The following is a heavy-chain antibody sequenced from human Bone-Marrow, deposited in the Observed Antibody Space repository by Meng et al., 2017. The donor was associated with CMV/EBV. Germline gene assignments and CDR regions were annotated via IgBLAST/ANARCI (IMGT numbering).Heavy chain of an antibody. V-gene: IGHV3-48*04. CDR1: GFTFSSYS. D-gene: IGHD2-2*01. Sequence: GGSLRLSCAASGFTFSSYSMNWVRQAPGKGLEWVSYISSSSSTIYYADSVKGRFTISRDNAKNSLYLQMNSLRAEDTAVYYCARAPEYQLPKGYYYYGMDVCGQGATVTVSS. J-gene: IGHJ6*02. CDR3: ARAPEYQLPKGYYYYGMDV. CDR2: ISSSSSTI.